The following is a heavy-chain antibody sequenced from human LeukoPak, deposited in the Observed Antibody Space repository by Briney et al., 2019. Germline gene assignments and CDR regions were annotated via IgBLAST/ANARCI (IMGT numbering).Heavy chain of an antibody. CDR1: GYTFTSYD. V-gene: IGHV1-8*01. CDR2: MNPNSGNT. D-gene: IGHD1-1*01. J-gene: IGHJ5*02. CDR3: ARGLTKRDWFDP. Sequence: ASVKVSCKASGYTFTSYDINWVRQATGQGLEWMGWMNPNSGNTGYAQKFQGRVTMTRNTSISTAYMELSSLRSEDTAVYYCARGLTKRDWFDPWGQGTLVTVSS.